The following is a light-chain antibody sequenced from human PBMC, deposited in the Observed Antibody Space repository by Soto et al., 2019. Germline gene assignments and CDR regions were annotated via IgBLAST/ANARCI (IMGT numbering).Light chain of an antibody. CDR2: NNN. Sequence: QSVLTQPPSASGTHGQRVTISCSGSSSNIGSNTVNWYQQLPGTAPKLLIYNNNQRPSGVPDRFSGSKSGTSASLAISGLPSEDEADYYCAAWDDSLNGLLFGTGTKLTVL. CDR1: SSNIGSNT. V-gene: IGLV1-44*01. CDR3: AAWDDSLNGLL. J-gene: IGLJ1*01.